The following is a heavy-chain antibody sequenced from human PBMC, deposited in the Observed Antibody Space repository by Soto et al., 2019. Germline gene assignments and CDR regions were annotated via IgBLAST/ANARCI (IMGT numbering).Heavy chain of an antibody. CDR2: IYHSGST. V-gene: IGHV4-30-2*02. D-gene: IGHD3-10*02. CDR1: GGSISSGGYS. J-gene: IGHJ4*02. CDR3: ARLLGRGTYVPDY. Sequence: SETLSLTCVVSGGSISSGGYSWSWIRQPPGKGLEWIGYIYHSGSTYYNPSLKSRVTISVDRSKNQFSLKLSSVTAADTAVYYCARLLGRGTYVPDYWGQGTLVTVSS.